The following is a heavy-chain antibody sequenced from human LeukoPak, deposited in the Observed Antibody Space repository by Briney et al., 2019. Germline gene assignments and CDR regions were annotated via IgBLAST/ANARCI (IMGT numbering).Heavy chain of an antibody. CDR3: ARALGFLETYYYMDV. CDR2: INWNGGST. Sequence: PGGSLRLSCAASGFTFDDYGMSWVRQAPGKGLEWVSGINWNGGSTGYADSVKGRFTISRDNAKNSLYLQMHSLGAEDTALYYCARALGFLETYYYMDVWGKGTTVTVSS. D-gene: IGHD3-3*01. J-gene: IGHJ6*03. CDR1: GFTFDDYG. V-gene: IGHV3-20*04.